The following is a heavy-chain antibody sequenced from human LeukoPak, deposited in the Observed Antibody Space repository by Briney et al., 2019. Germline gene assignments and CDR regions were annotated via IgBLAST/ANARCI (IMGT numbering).Heavy chain of an antibody. V-gene: IGHV1-2*02. CDR3: AKLENSYYYYMDV. D-gene: IGHD3-3*02. CDR2: INPNSGGT. Sequence: ASVKVSCKASGYTFTGYYMHWVRQAPGQGLEWMGWINPNSGGTNYAQKFQGRVTMTRDTSISTAYMELSRLRSDDTAVYYCAKLENSYYYYMDVWGKGTTVTISS. J-gene: IGHJ6*03. CDR1: GYTFTGYY.